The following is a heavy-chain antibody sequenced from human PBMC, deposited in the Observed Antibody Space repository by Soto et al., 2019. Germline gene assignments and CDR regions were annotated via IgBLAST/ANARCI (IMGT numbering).Heavy chain of an antibody. CDR3: ARDAYCSGGSCYVY. CDR2: INHDGSEK. V-gene: IGHV3-7*04. CDR1: GFSLSSFW. J-gene: IGHJ4*02. D-gene: IGHD2-15*01. Sequence: PGGSLRLSCAASGFSLSSFWMSWVRQAPRKGLEWVANINHDGSEKNYVDSVKGRFTISRDNAENSLDLQMNSLRAEDTAVYYCARDAYCSGGSCYVYWGQGTLVTVSS.